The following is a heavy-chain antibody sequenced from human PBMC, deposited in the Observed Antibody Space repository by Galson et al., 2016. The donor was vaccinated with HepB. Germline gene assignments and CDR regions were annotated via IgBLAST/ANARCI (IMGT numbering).Heavy chain of an antibody. V-gene: IGHV3-23*01. CDR2: ISDNGHAT. J-gene: IGHJ4*02. CDR1: GFTFNNYA. D-gene: IGHD1-14*01. Sequence: SLRLSCTGSGFTFNNYAMNWVHQAPGKGLEWISLISDNGHATYYADPVRGRFRIARDNSKNTLYLQMNNLRADDAAVYYGAKCPPGTRGSLDSWGQGTLVTVSS. CDR3: AKCPPGTRGSLDS.